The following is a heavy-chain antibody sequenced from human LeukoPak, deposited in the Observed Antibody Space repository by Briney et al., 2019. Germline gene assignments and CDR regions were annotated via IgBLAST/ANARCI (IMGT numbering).Heavy chain of an antibody. CDR2: IPSSGSTI. J-gene: IGHJ4*02. CDR1: GFTFSTYE. CDR3: ARDHLD. Sequence: PGGSLRLSCAASGFTFSTYEMNWVRQAPGKGLEWISYIPSSGSTIYYVDSVKGRFTISRDNAKNSLYLQMNSLRVEDTAVYYCARDHLDWGQGTLVTVSS. V-gene: IGHV3-48*03.